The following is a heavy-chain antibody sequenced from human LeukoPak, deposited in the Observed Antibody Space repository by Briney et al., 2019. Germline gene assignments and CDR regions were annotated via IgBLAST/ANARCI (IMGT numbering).Heavy chain of an antibody. CDR1: GFTFSSYG. CDR3: AKVHADSSGYAFDI. D-gene: IGHD3-22*01. V-gene: IGHV3-30*02. J-gene: IGHJ3*02. CDR2: IRYDGSNK. Sequence: GGSLRLSCAASGFTFSSYGMHRVRQAPGKGLEWVAFIRYDGSNKYYADSVKGRFTISRDNSKNTLYLQMNSLRAEDTAVYYCAKVHADSSGYAFDIWGQGTMVTVSS.